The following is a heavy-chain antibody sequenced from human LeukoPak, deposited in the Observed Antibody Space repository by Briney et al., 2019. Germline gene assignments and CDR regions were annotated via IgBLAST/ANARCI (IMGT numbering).Heavy chain of an antibody. CDR1: GYTLTELS. J-gene: IGHJ5*02. D-gene: IGHD3-10*01. V-gene: IGHV1-24*01. CDR3: ATVVSYYGSGSYYNNWFDP. CDR2: FDPEDGET. Sequence: GASVKVSCKVSGYTLTELSMHWVRQAPGKGLEWMGGFDPEDGETIYAQKFQGRVTMTEDTSTDTAYMELSSLRSEDTAVYYCATVVSYYGSGSYYNNWFDPWGQGTLVTVSS.